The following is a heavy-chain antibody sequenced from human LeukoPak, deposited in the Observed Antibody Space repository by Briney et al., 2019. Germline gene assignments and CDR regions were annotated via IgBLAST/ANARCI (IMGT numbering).Heavy chain of an antibody. V-gene: IGHV1-69*05. Sequence: SVKVSCKASGGTFSSYAISWVRQAPGQGLEWMGRIIPIFGTANYAQRFQGRVTITTDESTSTAYMELSSLRSEDTAVYYCARDQHTYYYDSSGYYGFDYWGQGTLVTVSS. D-gene: IGHD3-22*01. CDR2: IIPIFGTA. J-gene: IGHJ4*02. CDR1: GGTFSSYA. CDR3: ARDQHTYYYDSSGYYGFDY.